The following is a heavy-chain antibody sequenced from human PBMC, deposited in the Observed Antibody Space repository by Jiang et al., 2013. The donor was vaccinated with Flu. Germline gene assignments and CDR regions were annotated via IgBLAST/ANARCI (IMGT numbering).Heavy chain of an antibody. Sequence: SGGGLVQLGGSLILSCTASGFNFNNYSLSWVRQAPGKGLEWVSSISGSGTSTHYADSVKGRFTTSRDNSKNTLFLQMSRLGTEDTAVYFCAKRERIDGSPGTFFDFWGRGTRVAVSS. CDR2: ISGSGTST. J-gene: IGHJ4*02. V-gene: IGHV3-23*01. CDR1: GFNFNNYS. D-gene: IGHD5-24*01. CDR3: AKRERIDGSPGTFFDF.